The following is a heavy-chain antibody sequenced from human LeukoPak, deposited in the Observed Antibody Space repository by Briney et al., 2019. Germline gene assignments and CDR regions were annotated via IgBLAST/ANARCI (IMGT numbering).Heavy chain of an antibody. Sequence: SETLSLTCAVYGGSFSGYYWSWIRQPPGKGLEWIGEINHSGSTNYNPSLKSRVTISVDTSKNQFSLKLSSVTAADTAVYYCARSYGSGSYYLMNWFDPWGQGTLVTVSS. J-gene: IGHJ5*02. CDR1: GGSFSGYY. CDR2: INHSGST. V-gene: IGHV4-34*01. D-gene: IGHD3-10*01. CDR3: ARSYGSGSYYLMNWFDP.